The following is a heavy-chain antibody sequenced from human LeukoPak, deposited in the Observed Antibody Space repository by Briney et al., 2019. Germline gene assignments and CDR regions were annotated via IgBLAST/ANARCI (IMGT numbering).Heavy chain of an antibody. D-gene: IGHD3-16*01. CDR2: ISTYNGNT. CDR3: ARDYGYYFDY. J-gene: IGHJ4*02. Sequence: ASVKVSCKASGYSFTTYGISWVRQAPGQGLEWMGWISTYNGNTNYAQKLQDRVTMTTDTSTSTAYMELRSLRYDDTAVYYCARDYGYYFDYWGQGTLVTVSS. V-gene: IGHV1-18*01. CDR1: GYSFTTYG.